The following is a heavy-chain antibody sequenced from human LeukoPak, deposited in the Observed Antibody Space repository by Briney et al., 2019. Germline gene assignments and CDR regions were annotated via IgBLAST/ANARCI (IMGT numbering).Heavy chain of an antibody. V-gene: IGHV1-69*04. CDR2: IIPILGIA. J-gene: IGHJ4*02. CDR1: GGTFSSYA. Sequence: AAVKVSCKASGGTFSSYAISWVRQAPGQGLEWMGRIIPILGIANYAQKFQGRVTITADKSTSTAYMELSSLRSEDTAVYYCARVVSYCGGDCSDHLDYWGQGTLVTVSS. CDR3: ARVVSYCGGDCSDHLDY. D-gene: IGHD2-21*02.